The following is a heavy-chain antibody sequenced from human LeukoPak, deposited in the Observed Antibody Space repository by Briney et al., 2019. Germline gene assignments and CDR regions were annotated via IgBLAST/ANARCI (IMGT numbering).Heavy chain of an antibody. D-gene: IGHD6-13*01. CDR2: ISSSSSTI. V-gene: IGHV3-48*04. CDR3: AKVHIAAAGTGYFDY. CDR1: GFTFSSYA. J-gene: IGHJ4*02. Sequence: GGSLRLSCAASGFTFSSYAMSWVRQAPGKGLEWVSYISSSSSTIYYADSVKGRFTISRDNAKNSLYLQMNSLRPEDTALYYCAKVHIAAAGTGYFDYWGQGALVTVSS.